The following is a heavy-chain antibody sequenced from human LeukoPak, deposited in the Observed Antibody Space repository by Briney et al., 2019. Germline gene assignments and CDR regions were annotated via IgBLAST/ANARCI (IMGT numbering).Heavy chain of an antibody. D-gene: IGHD2-2*01. Sequence: GGSLRLSCAGSGFTFSSYPMSWVRQAPGKGLEWVSAISGSGGSTYYADSVKGRFTISRDNSKNTLYLQMNSLRAEDTAVYYCAKLYGTYADFYYYYMDVWGKGTTVTVSS. J-gene: IGHJ6*03. V-gene: IGHV3-23*01. CDR3: AKLYGTYADFYYYYMDV. CDR1: GFTFSSYP. CDR2: ISGSGGST.